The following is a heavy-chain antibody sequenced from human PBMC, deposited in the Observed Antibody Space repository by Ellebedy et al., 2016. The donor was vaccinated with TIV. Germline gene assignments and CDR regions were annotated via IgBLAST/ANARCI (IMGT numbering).Heavy chain of an antibody. CDR1: GGSVSSTRYY. CDR3: ARTDPWQPIDD. D-gene: IGHD2-21*02. CDR2: VYYSGSP. Sequence: MPSETLSLTCSVSGGSVSSTRYYWAWIRQPPGKGLEYIGSVYYSGSPYYNPSFKSRVTLSADTSKNQFSLNLRTWTAADTAVYYCARTDPWQPIDDWGQGILVSVSS. V-gene: IGHV4-39*01. J-gene: IGHJ4*02.